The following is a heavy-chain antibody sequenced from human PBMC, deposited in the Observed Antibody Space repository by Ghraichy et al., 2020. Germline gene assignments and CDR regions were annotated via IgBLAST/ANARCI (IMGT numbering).Heavy chain of an antibody. V-gene: IGHV1-8*01. CDR1: GYTFINYD. CDR2: MNPKSGNT. D-gene: IGHD4-17*01. J-gene: IGHJ5*02. CDR3: ARGGALPGS. Sequence: ASVKVSCKASGYTFINYDVHWVRQATGQGLEWMGWMNPKSGNTGYAQKFQNRITLTRNTSITTAYLELSSLTSEDTAIYYCARGGALPGSWGQGTQVTVSS.